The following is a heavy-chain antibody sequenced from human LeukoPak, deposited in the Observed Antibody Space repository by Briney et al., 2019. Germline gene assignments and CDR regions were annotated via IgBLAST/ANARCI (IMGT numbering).Heavy chain of an antibody. J-gene: IGHJ4*02. D-gene: IGHD2-2*01. CDR1: GYTFTSYY. CDR2: INPSGGST. CDR3: ARASCSSTSCSAVYY. Sequence: GASVKVSCKASGYTFTSYYMHWVRQAPGQGLEWMGIINPSGGSTSYAKKFQGRVTMTRDTSTSTVYMELSSLRSEDTAVYYCARASCSSTSCSAVYYWGQGTLVTVSS. V-gene: IGHV1-46*01.